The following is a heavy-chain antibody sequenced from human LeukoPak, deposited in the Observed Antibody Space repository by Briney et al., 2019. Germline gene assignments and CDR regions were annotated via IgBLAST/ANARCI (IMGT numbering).Heavy chain of an antibody. Sequence: SETLSFTCTVSGGSISSYYWSWIRQPPGKGLEWIGYIYYSGSTNYKPSLKSRVTIAVDTSKNQFSLKLTSATAADTAIYYCARNLLRSGYYGGFDYWGQGTLVTVSS. J-gene: IGHJ4*02. CDR2: IYYSGST. D-gene: IGHD3-3*01. CDR1: GGSISSYY. V-gene: IGHV4-59*01. CDR3: ARNLLRSGYYGGFDY.